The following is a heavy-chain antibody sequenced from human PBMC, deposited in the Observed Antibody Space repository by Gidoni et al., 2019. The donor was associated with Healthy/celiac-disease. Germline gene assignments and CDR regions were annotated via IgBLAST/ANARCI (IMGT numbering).Heavy chain of an antibody. CDR3: ARDTTVVTREFDY. CDR2: ISSSSSTI. CDR1: GLTFSSYS. Sequence: EVQLVESGGGWVQPGGSLRLSCAASGLTFSSYSMNWVRQAPGKGLEWVSYISSSSSTIYYAASVKGRFTISRDNAKNSLYLQMNSLRDEDTAVYYCARDTTVVTREFDYWGQGTLVTVSS. D-gene: IGHD4-17*01. V-gene: IGHV3-48*02. J-gene: IGHJ4*02.